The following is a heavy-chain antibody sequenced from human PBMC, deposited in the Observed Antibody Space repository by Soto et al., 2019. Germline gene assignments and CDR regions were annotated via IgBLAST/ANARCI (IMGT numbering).Heavy chain of an antibody. J-gene: IGHJ6*02. V-gene: IGHV4-30-2*01. Sequence: SETLSLTCDVSGDTISTGGYSWSWIRQPPGKGLEWIGYIYHNGSPYYNPSLKSRVTISVDRSKNQFSLKLSSVTAADTAVYYCARVPDVWGQGTTVTVSS. CDR2: IYHNGSP. CDR1: GDTISTGGYS. CDR3: ARVPDV.